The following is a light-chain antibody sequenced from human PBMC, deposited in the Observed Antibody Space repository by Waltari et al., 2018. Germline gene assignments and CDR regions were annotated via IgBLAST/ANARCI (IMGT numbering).Light chain of an antibody. J-gene: IGKJ4*01. V-gene: IGKV3-15*01. Sequence: EIVVTQSPATLSVSLGERATLSCRASQSVRSDFAWYRQKPGQAPSLLIYGASTRATGVSARFSGSGSGTEFTLTITSLQSEDSAVYFCQQYNNWSLTFGGGTKVEIK. CDR2: GAS. CDR3: QQYNNWSLT. CDR1: QSVRSD.